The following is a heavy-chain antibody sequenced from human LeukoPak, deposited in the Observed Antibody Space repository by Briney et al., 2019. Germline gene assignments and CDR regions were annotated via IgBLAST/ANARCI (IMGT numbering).Heavy chain of an antibody. Sequence: GESLKISCKGSGYSFSNFWIGWVRQMSGEGLEWMGLINPEDSDTRVSPSFQGQVTISADKSISTAYIQWSSLQASDTAIYYCARLNKATKAGYNWGFDNWGQGTLVSVSS. CDR3: ARLNKATKAGYNWGFDN. CDR1: GYSFSNFW. CDR2: INPEDSDT. J-gene: IGHJ4*02. D-gene: IGHD5-24*01. V-gene: IGHV5-51*01.